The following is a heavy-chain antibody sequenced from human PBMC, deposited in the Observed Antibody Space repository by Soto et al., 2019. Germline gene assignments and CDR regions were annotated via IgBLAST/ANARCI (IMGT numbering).Heavy chain of an antibody. D-gene: IGHD6-13*01. CDR3: AILSSSRWYSYYLDF. Sequence: SETLSLTCTVSGGSVSSGSYYWSWIRQPPGKGLEWIGYIYYSGSTNYNPSLKSRVTISVDTSKNQFSLKLSSVTAADTAVYHSAILSSSRWYSYYLDFWGQGILVTVFS. V-gene: IGHV4-61*01. J-gene: IGHJ4*02. CDR2: IYYSGST. CDR1: GGSVSSGSYY.